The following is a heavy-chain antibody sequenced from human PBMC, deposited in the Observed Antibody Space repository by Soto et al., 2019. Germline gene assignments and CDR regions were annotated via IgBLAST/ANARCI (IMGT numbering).Heavy chain of an antibody. CDR3: ARGGPIVDSHSYYFDY. CDR1: GGSISSSSYY. V-gene: IGHV4-39*07. D-gene: IGHD1-26*01. CDR2: IYYSGST. J-gene: IGHJ4*02. Sequence: SETLSLTCTVSGGSISSSSYYWGWIRQPPGKGLEWIGSIYYSGSTYYNPSVKSRVTISVDTSKNQFSLKLSSGTAADTAVYYCARGGPIVDSHSYYFDYWGQGTLVTVSS.